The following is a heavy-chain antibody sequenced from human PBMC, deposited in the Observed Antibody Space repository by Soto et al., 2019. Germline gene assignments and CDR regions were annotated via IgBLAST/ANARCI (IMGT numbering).Heavy chain of an antibody. CDR3: XXXXXXXXXX. CDR1: GYTFTTYD. J-gene: IGHJ6*02. CDR2: MSPNSDAT. Sequence: QVQLVQSGAEVTKPGASVKVSCKASGYTFTTYDINWVRQATGQGLEWLGWMSPNSDATGYAQKFQGRVTMTRDTSISTAYMELSXLXXXXXXXXXXXXXXXXXXXXXGQGTTVTVSS. V-gene: IGHV1-8*01.